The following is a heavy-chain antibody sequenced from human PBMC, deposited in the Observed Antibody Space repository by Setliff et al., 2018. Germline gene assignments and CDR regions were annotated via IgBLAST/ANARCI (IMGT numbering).Heavy chain of an antibody. CDR1: GASINRDY. Sequence: PSETLSLTCSVSGASINRDYWNWIRQSPGKGLEWIGYIDTSGSTDYNPSLKSRVTISADSSKSQFFLRLTSVTAADTAIYYCARGDSSGNNYPVLDYWGQGTQVTVSS. V-gene: IGHV4-4*08. D-gene: IGHD5-18*01. CDR3: ARGDSSGNNYPVLDY. CDR2: IDTSGST. J-gene: IGHJ4*02.